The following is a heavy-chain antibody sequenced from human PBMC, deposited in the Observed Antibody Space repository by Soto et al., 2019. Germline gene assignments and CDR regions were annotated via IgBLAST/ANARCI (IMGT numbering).Heavy chain of an antibody. CDR2: MNPNSGNT. CDR3: ARGLTYYDFWSGFYGMDV. Sequence: ASVKVSCKASGYTFTSYDINWVRQATGQGLEWMGWMNPNSGNTGYAQKFQGRVTMTRNTSISTAYMELSSLRSEDTAVYYCARGLTYYDFWSGFYGMDVWGQATRVTVSS. J-gene: IGHJ6*02. V-gene: IGHV1-8*01. CDR1: GYTFTSYD. D-gene: IGHD3-3*01.